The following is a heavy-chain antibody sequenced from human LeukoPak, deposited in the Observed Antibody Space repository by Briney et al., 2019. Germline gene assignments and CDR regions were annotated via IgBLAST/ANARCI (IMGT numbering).Heavy chain of an antibody. V-gene: IGHV1-46*01. D-gene: IGHD3-3*01. CDR2: INPSGGST. J-gene: IGHJ4*02. CDR3: ARGPHLRFLEWLLGDY. CDR1: GYTFTSYY. Sequence: ASVKVSCKASGYTFTSYYMHWVRQAPGQGLEWMGIINPSGGSTSYAQKFQGRVTMTGDMSTSTVYMELSSLRSEDTAVYYCARGPHLRFLEWLLGDYWGQGTLVTVSS.